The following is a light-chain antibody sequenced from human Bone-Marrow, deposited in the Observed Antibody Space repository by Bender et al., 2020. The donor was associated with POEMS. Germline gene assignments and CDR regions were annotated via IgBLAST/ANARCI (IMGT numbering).Light chain of an antibody. CDR2: SSH. CDR3: AVWDDSLNGWM. CDR1: SSNIGAHA. J-gene: IGLJ3*02. Sequence: QSVLTQPPSASGTPGQRVTISCSGGSSNIGAHAVNWYQHLPGTAPKLLIYSSHRRPSEVPDRCSGSSSGTSASLASSGLKSEDKGDYCCAVWDDSLNGWMFGGGTNLPVL. V-gene: IGLV1-44*01.